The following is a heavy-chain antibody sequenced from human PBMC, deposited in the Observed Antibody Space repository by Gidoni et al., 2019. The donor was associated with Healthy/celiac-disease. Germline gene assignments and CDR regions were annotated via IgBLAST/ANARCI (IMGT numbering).Heavy chain of an antibody. CDR3: ARSDIVVVDVLDY. V-gene: IGHV3-30-3*01. CDR1: GFTFSSYA. CDR2: ISYDGSNK. D-gene: IGHD2-15*01. Sequence: QVQLVESGGGVVQPGRSLRLSCAASGFTFSSYAMHWVRQAPGKGLEWVAVISYDGSNKYYADSVKGRFTISRDNSKNTLYLQMNSLGAEDTAVYYCARSDIVVVDVLDYWGQGTLVTVSS. J-gene: IGHJ4*02.